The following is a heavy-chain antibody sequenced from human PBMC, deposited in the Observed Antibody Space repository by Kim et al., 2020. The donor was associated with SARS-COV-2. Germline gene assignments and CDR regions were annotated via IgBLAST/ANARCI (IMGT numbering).Heavy chain of an antibody. CDR3: ARDLSGSYSYFDY. D-gene: IGHD1-26*01. V-gene: IGHV3-30*04. Sequence: GGSPRLSCAASGFTFSSYAMHWVRQAPGKGLEWVAVISYDGSNKYYADSVKGRFTISRDNSKNTLYLQMNSLRAEDTAVYYCARDLSGSYSYFDYWGQGTLVTVSS. J-gene: IGHJ4*02. CDR1: GFTFSSYA. CDR2: ISYDGSNK.